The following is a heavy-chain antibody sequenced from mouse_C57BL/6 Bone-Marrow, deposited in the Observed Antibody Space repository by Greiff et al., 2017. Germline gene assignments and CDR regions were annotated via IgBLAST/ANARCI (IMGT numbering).Heavy chain of an antibody. Sequence: VQLQESDAELVKPGASVKISCKVSGYTFTDHTIHWMKQRPEQGLEWIGYIYPRDGSTKYNEKFKGKATLTADKSSSTAYMQLNSLTSEDSAVYFCARWGYNGSSVLGFDVWGTGTTVTVSS. D-gene: IGHD1-1*01. CDR3: ARWGYNGSSVLGFDV. J-gene: IGHJ1*03. V-gene: IGHV1-78*01. CDR2: IYPRDGST. CDR1: GYTFTDHT.